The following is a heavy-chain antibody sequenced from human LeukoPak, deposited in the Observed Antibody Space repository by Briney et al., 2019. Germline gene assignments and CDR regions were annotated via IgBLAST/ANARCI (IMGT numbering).Heavy chain of an antibody. Sequence: PGGSLRLSCAASGFTFDNYAMHWVRQAPGKGLEWVSGISWNSGSIGYADSVKGRFTLSRDNAKNSLYLQMNSLRAEDTAVYYCASQNGDYSNYDYWGQGTLVTVSS. V-gene: IGHV3-9*01. CDR2: ISWNSGSI. CDR3: ASQNGDYSNYDY. D-gene: IGHD4-11*01. J-gene: IGHJ4*02. CDR1: GFTFDNYA.